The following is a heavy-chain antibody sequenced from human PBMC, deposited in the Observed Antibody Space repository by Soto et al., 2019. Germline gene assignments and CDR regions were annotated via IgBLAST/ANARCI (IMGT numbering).Heavy chain of an antibody. CDR1: GGSIRSHY. D-gene: IGHD3-10*01. CDR2: IYYSGST. J-gene: IGHJ4*02. V-gene: IGHV4-59*11. CDR3: ARVVSYYVDY. Sequence: SDTLSLTCTVSGGSIRSHYWSWIRQPPGKGLEWIGYIYYSGSTNYNPSLKSRVTISVDTSKNHFSLKLSSVTAADTAVYYCARVVSYYVDYWGQGTLVTVS.